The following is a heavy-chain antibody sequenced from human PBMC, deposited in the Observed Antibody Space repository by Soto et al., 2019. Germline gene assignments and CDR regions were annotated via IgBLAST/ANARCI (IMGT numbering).Heavy chain of an antibody. CDR1: GFTFSSYW. CDR2: INPGGSIT. J-gene: IGHJ4*02. CDR3: ARVPTGKYGVWNY. V-gene: IGHV3-74*01. Sequence: GGSLRLSCAASGFTFSSYWMHWVRQAPGKGLVWVSHINPGGSITAYADSVKGRFTISRDNAKNTLYLQMNSLRGDDTAVYYCARVPTGKYGVWNYWGQGTLVTVSS. D-gene: IGHD2-8*01.